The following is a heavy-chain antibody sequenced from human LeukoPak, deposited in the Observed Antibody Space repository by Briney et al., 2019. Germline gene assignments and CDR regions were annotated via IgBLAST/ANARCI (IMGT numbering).Heavy chain of an antibody. CDR1: GFTFSSYS. V-gene: IGHV3-21*01. J-gene: IGHJ3*02. CDR3: AKIIRNGMAFDI. D-gene: IGHD1-14*01. CDR2: ISSSSSYI. Sequence: GGSLRLSCAASGFTFSSYSMNWVRQAPGNGLEWVSSISSSSSYIYYADSVKGRFTISRDNAKNSLYLQMNSLRAEDTAVYYCAKIIRNGMAFDIWGQGTMVTVSS.